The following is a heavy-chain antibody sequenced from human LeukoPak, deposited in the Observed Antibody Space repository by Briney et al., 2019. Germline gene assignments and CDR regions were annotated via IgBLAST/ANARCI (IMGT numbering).Heavy chain of an antibody. V-gene: IGHV3-20*04. CDR3: ARDALSYYYGSGRGSAVAHY. J-gene: IGHJ4*02. Sequence: PGGSLRLSCAASGFTFDDYGMSWVRQAPGKGLEWVSGINWNGGSTGYAGSVKRRFTISRDNAKTSLYLQMDSLRAEDTALYYCARDALSYYYGSGRGSAVAHYWGQGTLVTVSS. D-gene: IGHD3-10*01. CDR2: INWNGGST. CDR1: GFTFDDYG.